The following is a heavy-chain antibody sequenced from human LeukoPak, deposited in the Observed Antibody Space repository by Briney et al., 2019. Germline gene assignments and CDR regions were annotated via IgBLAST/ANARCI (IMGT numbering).Heavy chain of an antibody. CDR2: IYYSGGT. D-gene: IGHD2-2*01. CDR1: GGSISSSTYY. J-gene: IGHJ4*02. V-gene: IGHV4-39*01. CDR3: ARLVRYCTSNSCYPFDY. Sequence: SETLSLTCTVSGGSISSSTYYWGWIRRPPGKGLEWIGSIYYSGGTYYSPSLKSRVTISIDTSKNQFSLKLNSVTAADTAVYYCARLVRYCTSNSCYPFDYWGQGTLVTVSS.